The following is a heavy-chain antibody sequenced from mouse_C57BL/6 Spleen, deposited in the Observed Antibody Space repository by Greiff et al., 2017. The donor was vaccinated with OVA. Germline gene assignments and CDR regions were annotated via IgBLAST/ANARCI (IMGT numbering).Heavy chain of an antibody. CDR1: GYSFTGYY. CDR3: ARRGYGSSTGYFDV. CDR2: INPSTGGT. D-gene: IGHD1-1*01. V-gene: IGHV1-42*01. J-gene: IGHJ1*03. Sequence: EVQLQQSGPELVKPGASVKISCKASGYSFTGYYMNWVKQSPEKSLEWIGEINPSTGGTTYNQKFKAKATLTVDKSSSTAYMQLKSLTSEDSAVYYCARRGYGSSTGYFDVWGTGTTVTVSS.